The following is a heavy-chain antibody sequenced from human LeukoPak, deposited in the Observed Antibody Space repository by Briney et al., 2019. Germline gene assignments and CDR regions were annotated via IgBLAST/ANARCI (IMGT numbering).Heavy chain of an antibody. CDR2: IYRDGSQK. J-gene: IGHJ4*02. D-gene: IGHD4/OR15-4a*01. CDR1: GFTFRNYG. V-gene: IGHV3-33*01. Sequence: GGSLRLSCVTSGFTFRNYGFHWVRQAPGKGPEWVAVIYRDGSQKYYVDSVKGRFTFSRDNSKNTVFLEMNSLRAEDTAMYYCTRDSAKSFDDWGPGTLDTV. CDR3: TRDSAKSFDD.